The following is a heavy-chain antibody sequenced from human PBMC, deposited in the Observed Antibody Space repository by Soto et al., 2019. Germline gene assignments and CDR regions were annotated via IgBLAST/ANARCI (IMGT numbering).Heavy chain of an antibody. Sequence: ASVKVSCKASGYIFTSYALHWVRQAPGQKLEWMGWINPGNGNTKYSQKFQGRVTITRDTSASTAYMELSSLRYEDTAVYYCACERAAFRGASYGGIDAWGQGTPVTVSS. J-gene: IGHJ5*02. CDR3: ACERAAFRGASYGGIDA. V-gene: IGHV1-3*01. CDR1: GYIFTSYA. D-gene: IGHD4-17*01. CDR2: INPGNGNT.